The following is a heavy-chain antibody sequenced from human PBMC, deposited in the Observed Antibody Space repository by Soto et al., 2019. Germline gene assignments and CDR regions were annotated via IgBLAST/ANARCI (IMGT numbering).Heavy chain of an antibody. V-gene: IGHV4-34*01. Sequence: SETLSLTCAVYGGSFSGYYWSWISQPPGKGLGLFGEMKHSGITNYNPSLKSRVTISVDKSKNQFSLKLSSVTAADTAVYYCARGGDIVVVPADNWFDPWGQGSLVTVSS. D-gene: IGHD2-2*01. CDR3: ARGGDIVVVPADNWFDP. CDR1: GGSFSGYY. CDR2: MKHSGIT. J-gene: IGHJ5*02.